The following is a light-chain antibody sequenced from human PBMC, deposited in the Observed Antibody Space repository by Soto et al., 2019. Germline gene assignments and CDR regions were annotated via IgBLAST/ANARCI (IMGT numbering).Light chain of an antibody. J-gene: IGKJ3*01. CDR2: DAS. CDR1: QSVSSNY. CDR3: QQYGSSPLFT. V-gene: IGKV3-20*01. Sequence: EIVLTQSPGTLSLSPGERATLSCRTSQSVSSNYLAWYQQKPGQAPRLLIYDASTRATGISDRFSGSGSGTDFTLTISRLEPEDFAVYYCQQYGSSPLFTFGPGTKVDVK.